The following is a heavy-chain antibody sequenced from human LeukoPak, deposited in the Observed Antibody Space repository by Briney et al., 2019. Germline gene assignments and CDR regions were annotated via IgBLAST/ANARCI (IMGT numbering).Heavy chain of an antibody. V-gene: IGHV4-39*02. CDR1: GGSLSSSSYY. J-gene: IGHJ6*02. Sequence: SFTLSLTRTVSGGSLSSSSYYWGWLRQPPGKGLAGMGGICYSGGNYYNPSLKSRVTIYVDTSKNQFSLELSSVTAADTAVYYCARDFGGNYGSRGMDVWGQGTTVTVSS. CDR3: ARDFGGNYGSRGMDV. D-gene: IGHD5-24*01. CDR2: ICYSGGN.